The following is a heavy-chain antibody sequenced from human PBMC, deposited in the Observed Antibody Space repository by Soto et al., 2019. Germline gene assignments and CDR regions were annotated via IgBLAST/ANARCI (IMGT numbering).Heavy chain of an antibody. D-gene: IGHD3-9*01. V-gene: IGHV4-31*03. CDR3: ARTYDILTGYLGYNWFDP. J-gene: IGHJ5*02. Sequence: KPSETLSLTCTVSGGSISSGGYYWSWIRQHPGKGLEWIGYIYYSGSTYYNPSLKSRVTISVDTSKNQFSLKLSSVTAADTAVYYCARTYDILTGYLGYNWFDPWGQGTLVTVSS. CDR2: IYYSGST. CDR1: GGSISSGGYY.